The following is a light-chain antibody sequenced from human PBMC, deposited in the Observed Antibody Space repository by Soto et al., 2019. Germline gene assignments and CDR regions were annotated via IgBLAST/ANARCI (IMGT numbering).Light chain of an antibody. Sequence: LTQPPSVSGAPGQRVTISCTGSSSNIGAGYDVHWYQQLPGTAPKLLIYGNSNRPSGVPDRFSGSKSGTSASLAITGLQAEDEADYYCQSYDSSLSEVFGGGTSSPS. J-gene: IGLJ2*01. V-gene: IGLV1-40*01. CDR2: GNS. CDR1: SSNIGAGYD. CDR3: QSYDSSLSEV.